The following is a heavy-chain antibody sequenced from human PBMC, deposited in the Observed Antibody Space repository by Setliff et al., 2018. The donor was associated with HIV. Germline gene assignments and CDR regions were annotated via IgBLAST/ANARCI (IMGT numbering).Heavy chain of an antibody. J-gene: IGHJ4*01. Sequence: KASETLSLTCAVYGGSFSTYYWSWIRQSPGKRLEWPGEVNHSGGTNYNPSLKRRLIISSDASKNQFSLRLKSVTAADTAVYFCARRILRSAFDFWGHGTLVTVS. CDR2: VNHSGGT. CDR3: ARRILRSAFDF. D-gene: IGHD2-15*01. CDR1: GGSFSTYY. V-gene: IGHV4-34*01.